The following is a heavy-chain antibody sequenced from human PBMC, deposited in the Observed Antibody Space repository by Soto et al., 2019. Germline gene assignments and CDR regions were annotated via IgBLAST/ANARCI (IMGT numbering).Heavy chain of an antibody. CDR1: GFTFSSYG. CDR2: IWYDGSNK. CDR3: AKGYCSGGSCLEFDP. Sequence: GGSLRLSCAASGFTFSSYGMHWVRQAPGKGLEWVAVIWYDGSNKYYADSVKGRFTVSRDNSKNTLYLQMNSLRAEDTAVYYCAKGYCSGGSCLEFDPWGQGTLVTVSS. V-gene: IGHV3-33*06. D-gene: IGHD2-15*01. J-gene: IGHJ5*02.